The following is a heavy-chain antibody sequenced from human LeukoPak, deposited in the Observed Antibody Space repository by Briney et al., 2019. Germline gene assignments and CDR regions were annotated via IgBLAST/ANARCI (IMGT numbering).Heavy chain of an antibody. V-gene: IGHV3-11*04. J-gene: IGHJ6*04. CDR2: ISSSGSTI. CDR3: AELGITMIGGV. Sequence: KSGGSLRLSCAASGFTFSNAWMSWVRQAPGKGLEWVSYISSSGSTIYYADSVKGRFTISRDNAKNSLYLQMNSLRAEDTAVYYCAELGITMIGGVWGKGTTVTISS. D-gene: IGHD3-10*02. CDR1: GFTFSNAW.